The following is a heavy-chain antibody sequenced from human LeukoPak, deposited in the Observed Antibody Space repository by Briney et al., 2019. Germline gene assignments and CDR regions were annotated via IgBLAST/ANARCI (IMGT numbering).Heavy chain of an antibody. D-gene: IGHD2-8*01. CDR3: AKDLNQFVPQYYLDY. CDR2: ISGSGGST. J-gene: IGHJ4*02. Sequence: GGSLRLSCATSGFSFSSYAMSWVRQAPGKGLEWVSAISGSGGSTYYADSVKGRFTISRDNSKNTLYLQMNSLRAEDTAVYYCAKDLNQFVPQYYLDYWGQGTLVTVSS. V-gene: IGHV3-23*01. CDR1: GFSFSSYA.